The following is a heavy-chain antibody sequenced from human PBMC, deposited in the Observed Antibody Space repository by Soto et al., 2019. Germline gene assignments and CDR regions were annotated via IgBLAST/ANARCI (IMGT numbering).Heavy chain of an antibody. Sequence: GGSLRLSCAASGFTFSSYAMSWVRQAPGKGLEWVSSISGSGYSTYYADSVKGRFTISRDKSKSTLSLQMNSLRVEDTAVYYIAKNSGGVATFPYFFDYWGQGPPVTVPS. CDR1: GFTFSSYA. D-gene: IGHD5-12*01. CDR2: ISGSGYST. V-gene: IGHV3-23*01. J-gene: IGHJ4*02. CDR3: AKNSGGVATFPYFFDY.